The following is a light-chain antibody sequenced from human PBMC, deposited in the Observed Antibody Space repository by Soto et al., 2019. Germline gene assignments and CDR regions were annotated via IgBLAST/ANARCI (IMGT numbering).Light chain of an antibody. Sequence: EIVMTQSPATLSVSPGERATLSCRASQSVSSNLAWYQQKPGQAPRLLIYGASTRATGIPARFSGSGSGTEFTPPNSRLQSEDFAVYYCQQYNNWPTWTFGQGTKVEIK. CDR2: GAS. V-gene: IGKV3-15*01. J-gene: IGKJ1*01. CDR1: QSVSSN. CDR3: QQYNNWPTWT.